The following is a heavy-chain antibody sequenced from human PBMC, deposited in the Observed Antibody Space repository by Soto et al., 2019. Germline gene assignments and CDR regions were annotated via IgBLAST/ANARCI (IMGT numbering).Heavy chain of an antibody. J-gene: IGHJ6*02. V-gene: IGHV5-51*01. CDR3: ARTAAAGKYYYGMDV. Sequence: GESRKMSCKGSGYSFTSYWIGWSRQMTGKGLEWMGIIYPGDSDTRYSPSFQGQVTISADKSISTAYLQWSSLKASDTAMYYCARTAAAGKYYYGMDVWGQGTTVTVSS. D-gene: IGHD6-13*01. CDR1: GYSFTSYW. CDR2: IYPGDSDT.